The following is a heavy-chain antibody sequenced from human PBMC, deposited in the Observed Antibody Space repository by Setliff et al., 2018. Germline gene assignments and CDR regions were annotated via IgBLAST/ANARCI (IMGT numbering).Heavy chain of an antibody. CDR3: ARVYGYSYGYEVYYYYGMDV. CDR1: GYTFTTYA. Sequence: GASVKVSCKASGYTFTTYAVHWVRQAPGQRLEWMGWINADNGNPKYSQKFQGRVTITRNTSASTVYMELSSLRSEDTAVYYCARVYGYSYGYEVYYYYGMDVWGQGTTVTVSS. CDR2: INADNGNP. V-gene: IGHV1-3*01. D-gene: IGHD5-18*01. J-gene: IGHJ6*02.